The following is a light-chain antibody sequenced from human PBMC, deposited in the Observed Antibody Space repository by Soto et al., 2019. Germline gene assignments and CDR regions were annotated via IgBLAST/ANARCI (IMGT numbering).Light chain of an antibody. CDR3: QQRTNGLT. Sequence: EIVLTQSAATLSLTPGERVTLSCRASQSVSTSLAWFQHIPGQPPRLLIYDASNRATGIPARFSGSGSGTDFTLTISSLEPEDFAVYYCQQRTNGLTFGGGTKV. CDR1: QSVSTS. J-gene: IGKJ4*01. CDR2: DAS. V-gene: IGKV3-11*01.